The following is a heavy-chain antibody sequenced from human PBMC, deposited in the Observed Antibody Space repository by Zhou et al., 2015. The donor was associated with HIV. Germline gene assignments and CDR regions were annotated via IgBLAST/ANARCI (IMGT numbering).Heavy chain of an antibody. CDR2: IIPTFGTA. Sequence: QVQVVQSGAEVKKPGSSVKVSCKASGGIFSNFVFSWVRQAPGQGLEWLGGIIPTFGTANSAHNFQDRIKISADEDTTTIYMELTSLRPEDTAIYFCSAIGVEFRHDDFWGQGTLVTISS. CDR3: SAIGVEFRHDDF. CDR1: GGIFSNFV. V-gene: IGHV1-69*12. J-gene: IGHJ4*02. D-gene: IGHD2-21*01.